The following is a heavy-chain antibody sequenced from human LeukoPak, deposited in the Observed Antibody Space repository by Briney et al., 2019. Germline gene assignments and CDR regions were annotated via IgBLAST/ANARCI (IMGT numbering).Heavy chain of an antibody. V-gene: IGHV4-31*03. D-gene: IGHD5-24*01. CDR1: SGSISSGVYY. CDR3: ARGVRWLQLSYFDY. Sequence: SQTLSLTCPVSSGSISSGVYYWSWIRQHPGKGLEWIGYVSYSGSTYYNPSLKSRVTISVDTSKNQFSLKLSSVTAADTAVYYCARGVRWLQLSYFDYWGQGTLVTVSS. CDR2: VSYSGST. J-gene: IGHJ4*02.